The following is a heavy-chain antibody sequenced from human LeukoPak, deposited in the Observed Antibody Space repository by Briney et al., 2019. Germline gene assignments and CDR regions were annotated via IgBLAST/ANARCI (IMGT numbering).Heavy chain of an antibody. V-gene: IGHV4-34*01. J-gene: IGHJ4*02. CDR2: INHSGST. Sequence: SGTLSLTCAVYGGSFSGYYWSWIRQPPGKGLEWIGEINHSGSTNYNPSLKSRVTISVDTSKNQFSLKLSSVTAADTAVYYCARIGVVISDYWGQGTLVTVSS. CDR3: ARIGVVISDY. CDR1: GGSFSGYY. D-gene: IGHD3-22*01.